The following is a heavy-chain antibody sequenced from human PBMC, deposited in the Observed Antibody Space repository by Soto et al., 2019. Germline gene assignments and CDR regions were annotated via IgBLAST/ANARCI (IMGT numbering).Heavy chain of an antibody. V-gene: IGHV3-30*18. Sequence: VQLVESGGGLVKPGGSLRLSCAASGFTFSSYGMHWVRQAPGKGLEWVAVISYDGSNKYYADSVKGRFTISRDNSKNTLYLQMNSLRAEDTAVYYCAKGQYDYGDSYYFDYWGQGTLVTVSS. CDR1: GFTFSSYG. CDR3: AKGQYDYGDSYYFDY. D-gene: IGHD4-17*01. CDR2: ISYDGSNK. J-gene: IGHJ4*02.